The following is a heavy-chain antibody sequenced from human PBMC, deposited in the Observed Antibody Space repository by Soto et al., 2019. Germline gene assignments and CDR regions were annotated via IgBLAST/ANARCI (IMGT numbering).Heavy chain of an antibody. CDR1: GFTFSSYA. CDR3: ARGDLDGYYVKPHEQYYFDY. Sequence: GGWRRLSXAASGFTFSSYAIDWVSQAQGKGLEWVAVISYDGSNKYNADSVKGRFTITRDNSKNTLYLQMNSLRAEDTAVYYCARGDLDGYYVKPHEQYYFDYWGQGTLVTVSS. CDR2: ISYDGSNK. J-gene: IGHJ4*02. D-gene: IGHD3-10*02. V-gene: IGHV3-30-3*01.